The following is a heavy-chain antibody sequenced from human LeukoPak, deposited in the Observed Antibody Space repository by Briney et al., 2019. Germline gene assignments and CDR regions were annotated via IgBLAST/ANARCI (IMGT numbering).Heavy chain of an antibody. D-gene: IGHD5-12*01. Sequence: GGSLRLSCAASGFTFSSDWMSWVRQAPGKGLEWVASIKPDGSDKYYVDSLKGRFTISRDNAKNSLYLQMNSLRAEDTAVYYCAKLRGVVTTWDYRGLGTLVTVSS. J-gene: IGHJ4*02. CDR2: IKPDGSDK. V-gene: IGHV3-7*03. CDR1: GFTFSSDW. CDR3: AKLRGVVTTWDY.